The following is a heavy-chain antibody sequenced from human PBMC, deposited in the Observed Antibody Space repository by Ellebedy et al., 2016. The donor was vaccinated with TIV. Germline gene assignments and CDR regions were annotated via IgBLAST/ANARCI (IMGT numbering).Heavy chain of an antibody. CDR1: GFTFSSYW. Sequence: GESLKISCAASGFTFSSYWMHWVRQAPGKGLVWVSRINSDGSSTSYADSVKGRFTISRDNAKNTLYLQMNSLRAEDTAVYYCARGGWLYHFDYWGQGTLVTVSS. D-gene: IGHD3-16*02. CDR3: ARGGWLYHFDY. V-gene: IGHV3-74*01. CDR2: INSDGSST. J-gene: IGHJ4*02.